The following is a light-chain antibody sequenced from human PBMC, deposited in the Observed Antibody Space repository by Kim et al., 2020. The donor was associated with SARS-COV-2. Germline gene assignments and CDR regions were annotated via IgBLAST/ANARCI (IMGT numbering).Light chain of an antibody. CDR3: SSYTTANTQL. CDR1: SSDIGAFNY. Sequence: GQSITISCTGTSSDIGAFNYVSWLQPHPGRAPKLLIYDVSERPSGISNRFSGSTSGYTASLTISGLQAEDEADYYCSSYTTANTQLFGAGTKVTVL. CDR2: DVS. J-gene: IGLJ1*01. V-gene: IGLV2-14*03.